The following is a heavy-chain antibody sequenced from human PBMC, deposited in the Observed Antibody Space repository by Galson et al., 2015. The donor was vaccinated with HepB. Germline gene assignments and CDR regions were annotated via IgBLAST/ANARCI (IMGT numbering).Heavy chain of an antibody. D-gene: IGHD5-24*01. CDR3: AKVGDAYNPRKSYFDY. J-gene: IGHJ4*02. CDR2: ISGSGGST. Sequence: SLRLSCAASGFTFSSYAMSWVRQSPGKGLEWVSTISGSGGSTYYADSVKGQFTISRDNSKNTLYLQMNSLRAEDTAVYYCAKVGDAYNPRKSYFDYWGQGTLVTVSS. CDR1: GFTFSSYA. V-gene: IGHV3-23*01.